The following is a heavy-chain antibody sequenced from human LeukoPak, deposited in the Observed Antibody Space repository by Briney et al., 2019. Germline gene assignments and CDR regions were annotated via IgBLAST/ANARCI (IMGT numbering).Heavy chain of an antibody. CDR3: ASLRITMVRGVKGMDV. Sequence: GGSLRLSCAASGFTFSSYSMNWVRQAPGKGLEWVSSISSSSSYIYYADSVKGRFTISRDNAKNSLYLQMNSLRAGDTAVYYCASLRITMVRGVKGMDVWGKGTTVTVSS. CDR2: ISSSSSYI. CDR1: GFTFSSYS. V-gene: IGHV3-21*01. J-gene: IGHJ6*04. D-gene: IGHD3-10*01.